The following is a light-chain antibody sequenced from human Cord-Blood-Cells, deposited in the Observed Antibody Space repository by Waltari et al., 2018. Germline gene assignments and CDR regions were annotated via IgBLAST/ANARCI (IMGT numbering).Light chain of an antibody. Sequence: QSALTQPRSVSGSPGQSVTISCTGTSSDVGGYNYFSWYQQRPGKAPNLMIYDVSKRPSGVPDRFSGSKSGNTASLTISGLQAEDEADYYCCSYAGSYTLVFGGGTKLTVL. CDR2: DVS. CDR1: SSDVGGYNY. CDR3: CSYAGSYTLV. J-gene: IGLJ2*01. V-gene: IGLV2-11*01.